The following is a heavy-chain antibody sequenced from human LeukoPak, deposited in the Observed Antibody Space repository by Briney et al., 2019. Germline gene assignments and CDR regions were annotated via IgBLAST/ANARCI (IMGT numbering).Heavy chain of an antibody. Sequence: ASVKVSCKASGYTFTSYGISWVRQAPGQGLEWMGWISAYNGNTNYAQKLRGRVTMTTDTSTSTAYMELRSLRSDDTAVYYCAGEDCSGGSCYSDYWGQGTLVTVSS. J-gene: IGHJ4*02. D-gene: IGHD2-15*01. CDR1: GYTFTSYG. CDR3: AGEDCSGGSCYSDY. V-gene: IGHV1-18*04. CDR2: ISAYNGNT.